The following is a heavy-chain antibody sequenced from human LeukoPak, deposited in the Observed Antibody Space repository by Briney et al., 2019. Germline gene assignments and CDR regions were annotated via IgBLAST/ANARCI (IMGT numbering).Heavy chain of an antibody. Sequence: GGSLRLSCAASGFTFSSYSMNWVRQAPGKGLEWVSSISRSSSYIYYADSVKGRFTISRDNAKNSLYLQMNSLRAEDTAVYYCARAPPPPGIAATEEGNGYWGQGTLVTVSS. J-gene: IGHJ4*02. V-gene: IGHV3-21*01. CDR2: ISRSSSYI. D-gene: IGHD6-13*01. CDR1: GFTFSSYS. CDR3: ARAPPPPGIAATEEGNGY.